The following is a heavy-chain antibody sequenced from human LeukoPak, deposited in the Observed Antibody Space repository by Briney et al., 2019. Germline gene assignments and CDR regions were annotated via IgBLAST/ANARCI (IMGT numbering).Heavy chain of an antibody. V-gene: IGHV4-4*07. D-gene: IGHD3-10*01. J-gene: IGHJ6*02. Sequence: PLETLSLTCTVSGGSISSYYWSWIRQPAGKGLEWIGRICTSGSTNYNPSLKSRVTMSVDTSKNQFSLKLSSVSAADTAVYYCARVGGSGSYYNVADYYGMDVWGQGTTVTVSS. CDR2: ICTSGST. CDR1: GGSISSYY. CDR3: ARVGGSGSYYNVADYYGMDV.